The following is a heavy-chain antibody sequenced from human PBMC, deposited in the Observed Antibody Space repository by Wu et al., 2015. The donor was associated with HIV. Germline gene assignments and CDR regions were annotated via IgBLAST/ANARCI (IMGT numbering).Heavy chain of an antibody. J-gene: IGHJ4*02. CDR3: ASSPYDSSGYFYGGFFDY. V-gene: IGHV1-69*12. CDR1: GGTFSRYA. D-gene: IGHD3-22*01. Sequence: QVQLVQSGAEVKKPGSSVKVSCKASGGTFSRYAISWVRQAPGQGLEWMGGIVPILGTTHFAQKFQGRVTITADESTSISYMELSSLRSEDTAVYYCASSPYDSSGYFYGGFFDYWAREPWSPSPQ. CDR2: IVPILGTT.